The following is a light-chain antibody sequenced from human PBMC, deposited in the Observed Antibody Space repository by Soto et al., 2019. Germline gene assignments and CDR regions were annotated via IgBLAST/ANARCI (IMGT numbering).Light chain of an antibody. J-gene: IGKJ3*01. CDR1: QSVTSNS. V-gene: IGKV3-20*01. CDR3: QQFGNSPGT. CDR2: DAS. Sequence: EIVLTQSPGTLSLSPGERATLSCRASQSVTSNSLAWYQHKLGQAPRLLIYDASSRATGIPDRFSGSGSGTDFTLTISRLEPEDFAVYFCQQFGNSPGTFGPGTKVDIK.